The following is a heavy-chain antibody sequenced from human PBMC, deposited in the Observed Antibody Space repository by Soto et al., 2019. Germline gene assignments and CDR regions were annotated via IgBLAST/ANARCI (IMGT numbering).Heavy chain of an antibody. Sequence: QVQLVQSGDEVKKSGASVKVSCKASGYTFSNYGISWVRQAPGQGLEWMGWISGYNGLTAYALNVQGRVTMTIDTPTRTVFMELTSLRSNDTAVYYCARDEGIRGFDSWGQGTLVTVSS. V-gene: IGHV1-18*04. CDR3: ARDEGIRGFDS. CDR2: ISGYNGLT. D-gene: IGHD3-10*01. J-gene: IGHJ4*02. CDR1: GYTFSNYG.